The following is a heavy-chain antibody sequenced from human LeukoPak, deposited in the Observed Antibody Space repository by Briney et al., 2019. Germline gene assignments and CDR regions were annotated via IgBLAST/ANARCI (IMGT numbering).Heavy chain of an antibody. J-gene: IGHJ4*02. Sequence: AGGSLRFSCATSGFPFETNAMSWVRQAPGKGLEWVATIGNTETFYADSVTGRFTISRDNSKNTVNLQMNRLRVEDTAIYYCAKDWIQFNRVFDCFDSWGQGTLVTVSS. CDR3: AKDWIQFNRVFDCFDS. CDR1: GFPFETNA. V-gene: IGHV3-23*01. CDR2: IGNTET. D-gene: IGHD5-18*01.